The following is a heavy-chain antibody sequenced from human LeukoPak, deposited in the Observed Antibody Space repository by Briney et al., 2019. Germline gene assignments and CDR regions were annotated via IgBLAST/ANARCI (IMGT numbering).Heavy chain of an antibody. CDR1: AFTCSNFA. CDR3: AMQMISGPYHCFDS. CDR2: ISASGGST. J-gene: IGHJ5*01. V-gene: IGHV3-23*01. D-gene: IGHD1-26*01. Sequence: PGGSLRLSCADSAFTCSNFAMSWVRQAPGKGLEWVSSISASGGSTYYADSVKGRFTISRDNSKNTLYLQMNSLRADDTAVYYCAMQMISGPYHCFDSWGQGTLVTVSS.